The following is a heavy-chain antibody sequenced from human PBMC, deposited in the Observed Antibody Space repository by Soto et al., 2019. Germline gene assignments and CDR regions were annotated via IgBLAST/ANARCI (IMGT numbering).Heavy chain of an antibody. Sequence: QITLKESGPTLVKPTQTLTLTCAFSGFSLFTSGLSVGWIRQPPGKALEWVALIYWDDDKRYIPSLKNRLTITKDASRNVVVLTMTNVDPLDTGTYFCAHTVSRYRGSLGDGFAIWGPGTLVTVSS. D-gene: IGHD1-26*01. CDR2: IYWDDDK. CDR3: AHTVSRYRGSLGDGFAI. V-gene: IGHV2-5*02. J-gene: IGHJ3*02. CDR1: GFSLFTSGLS.